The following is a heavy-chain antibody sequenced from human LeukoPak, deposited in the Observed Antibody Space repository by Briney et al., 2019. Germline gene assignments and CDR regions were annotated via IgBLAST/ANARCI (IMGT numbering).Heavy chain of an antibody. Sequence: TGGSLRLSCAASGFIFSSFGMHWVRQAPGKGLEWVAVIWYDGSKIHYVDSVKGRFTISRDNSKNTLYLRMNSLRGEDTAVYYCARGFGGSSVALDYWGQGTLVTVSS. D-gene: IGHD1-26*01. CDR3: ARGFGGSSVALDY. J-gene: IGHJ4*02. CDR2: IWYDGSKI. V-gene: IGHV3-33*01. CDR1: GFIFSSFG.